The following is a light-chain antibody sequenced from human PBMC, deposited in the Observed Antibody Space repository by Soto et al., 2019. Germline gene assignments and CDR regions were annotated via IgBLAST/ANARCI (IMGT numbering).Light chain of an antibody. J-gene: IGKJ4*01. CDR1: QGVNIY. CDR3: QQYDDWLRLT. Sequence: EIVMTQSPATLSVSPGERATLSCRASQGVNIYLAWYQQKPGQAPRLLIFGASSRATGIPARFSGSGSGTEFNLTISSLQYEDFAVYFCQQYDDWLRLTFGGGTKVEIK. V-gene: IGKV3D-15*01. CDR2: GAS.